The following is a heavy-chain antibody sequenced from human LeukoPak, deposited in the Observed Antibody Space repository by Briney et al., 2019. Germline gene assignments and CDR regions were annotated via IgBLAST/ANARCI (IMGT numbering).Heavy chain of an antibody. Sequence: GGSLRLSCAASGFTFSSKYMSWVRQAPGRGLEWVSGINWNGGSTGYADSVKGRFTISRDNAKNSLYLQMNSLRAEDTALYYCARVTVDFWSGYLNYFDYWGQGTLVTVSS. CDR2: INWNGGST. V-gene: IGHV3-20*04. CDR3: ARVTVDFWSGYLNYFDY. J-gene: IGHJ4*02. CDR1: GFTFSSKY. D-gene: IGHD3-3*01.